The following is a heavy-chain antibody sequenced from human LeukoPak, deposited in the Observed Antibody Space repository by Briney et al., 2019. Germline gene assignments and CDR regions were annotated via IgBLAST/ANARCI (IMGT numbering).Heavy chain of an antibody. CDR1: GFSLSTSGVG. D-gene: IGHD6-19*01. J-gene: IGHJ5*02. V-gene: IGHV2-5*02. CDR2: IYWDDDK. Sequence: SGPTLVKPTQTLTLTCTFSGFSLSTSGVGVGWIRQPPGKALEWLALIYWDDDKRYRSSLKNRLTITKDTSKNQVVLTMTNVDPVDTATYYCAYRRTTSGWYGLGWFDPWGQGTQVTVSS. CDR3: AYRRTTSGWYGLGWFDP.